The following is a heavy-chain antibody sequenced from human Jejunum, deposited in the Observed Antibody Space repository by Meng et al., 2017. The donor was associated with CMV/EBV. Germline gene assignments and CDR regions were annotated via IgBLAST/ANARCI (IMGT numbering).Heavy chain of an antibody. D-gene: IGHD1-26*01. CDR1: GFTVSSNY. J-gene: IGHJ4*02. Sequence: AVSGFTVSSNYMSWVRQAPGKGLDWVSAISGNGGNTYYADSVKGRFTISRDNSKNTLYLQINSLRAEDTAVYYCAKSPGWELPFDYWGQGTLVTVSS. V-gene: IGHV3-23*01. CDR3: AKSPGWELPFDY. CDR2: ISGNGGNT.